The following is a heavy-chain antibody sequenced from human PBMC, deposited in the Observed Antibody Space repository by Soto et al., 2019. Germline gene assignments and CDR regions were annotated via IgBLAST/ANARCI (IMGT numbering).Heavy chain of an antibody. CDR2: IGAGGNDT. Sequence: ESGGGLVQPGGSLRLSCVASGFAFSLYPMNWVRQAPGKGLEWVSGIGAGGNDTYYADSVKGRFIIFRDNSKNSVYLQMNSLRAEDTAVYYCARRVWGQGTLVTVSS. CDR1: GFAFSLYP. CDR3: ARRV. V-gene: IGHV3-23*01. J-gene: IGHJ4*02.